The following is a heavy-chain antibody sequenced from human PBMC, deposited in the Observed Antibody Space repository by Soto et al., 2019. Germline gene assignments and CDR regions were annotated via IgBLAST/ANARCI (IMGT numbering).Heavy chain of an antibody. CDR3: KRNVNSGLDY. D-gene: IGHD1-26*01. CDR2: IDPAGGST. V-gene: IGHV1-46*01. CDR1: GYTFSTYY. J-gene: IGHJ4*02. Sequence: QVQLVQSGAEVKEPGASVKASCKASGYTFSTYYLHWVRQAPGQGLEWMGRIDPAGGSTSYAQKCEGRVTKTRDTATSTVYMELSSLRSEDTALYYCKRNVNSGLDYWGQGTLVTISS.